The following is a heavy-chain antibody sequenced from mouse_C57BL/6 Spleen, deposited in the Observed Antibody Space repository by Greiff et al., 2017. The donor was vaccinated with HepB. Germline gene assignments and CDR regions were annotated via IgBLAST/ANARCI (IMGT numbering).Heavy chain of an antibody. CDR1: GFSLTSYG. Sequence: QVQLQQSGPGLVQPSQSLSITCTVSGFSLTSYGVHWVRQSPGKGLEWLGVIWSGGSTDYNAAFISRLSISKDNSKSQVFFKMNSLQADDTAIYYCARNEGNSYYFDYWGQGTTLTVSS. V-gene: IGHV2-2*01. CDR3: ARNEGNSYYFDY. J-gene: IGHJ2*01. CDR2: IWSGGST.